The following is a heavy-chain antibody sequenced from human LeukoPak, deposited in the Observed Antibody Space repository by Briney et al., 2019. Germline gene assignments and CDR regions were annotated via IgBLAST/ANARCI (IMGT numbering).Heavy chain of an antibody. CDR1: GFTFSSYA. V-gene: IGHV3-7*03. CDR2: IRQDGREK. J-gene: IGHJ4*02. CDR3: ARDVSDENGSASRIHLDS. Sequence: PGRSLRLSCAASGFTFSSYAMHWVRQAPGEGLEWVANIRQDGREKNYVDSVKGRFTISRDNAKNSLILQMNRLRAEDTAVYYCARDVSDENGSASRIHLDSWGQGTLVSVSS. D-gene: IGHD6-6*01.